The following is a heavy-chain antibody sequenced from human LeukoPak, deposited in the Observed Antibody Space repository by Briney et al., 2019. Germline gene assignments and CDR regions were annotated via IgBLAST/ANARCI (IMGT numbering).Heavy chain of an antibody. CDR2: IYYSGST. V-gene: IGHV4-39*01. CDR1: GGSISSSSYY. J-gene: IGHJ4*02. Sequence: SETLSLTRTVSGGSISSSSYYWGWIRQPPGKGLEWIGSIYYSGSTYYSPSLKSRVTISVDTSKNQFSLKLSSVTAADTAVYYCARRNSGSYWGHYFDYWGQGTLVTVSS. CDR3: ARRNSGSYWGHYFDY. D-gene: IGHD1-26*01.